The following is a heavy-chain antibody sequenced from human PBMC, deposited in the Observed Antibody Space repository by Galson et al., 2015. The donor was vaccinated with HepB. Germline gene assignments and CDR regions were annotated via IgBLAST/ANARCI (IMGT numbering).Heavy chain of an antibody. CDR1: GFTFSSYA. CDR3: AREEGDYDFWTMGAFDI. CDR2: ISYDGSNK. J-gene: IGHJ3*02. D-gene: IGHD3-3*01. Sequence: SLRLSCAASGFTFSSYAMRWVRQAPGKGLEWVAVISYDGSNKYYADSVKGRFTISRDNSKNTLYLQMNSLRAEDTAVYYCAREEGDYDFWTMGAFDIWGQGTMVTVSS. V-gene: IGHV3-30-3*01.